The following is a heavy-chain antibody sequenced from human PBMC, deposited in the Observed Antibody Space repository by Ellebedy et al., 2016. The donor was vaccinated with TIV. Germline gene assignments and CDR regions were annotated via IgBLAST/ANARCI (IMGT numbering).Heavy chain of an antibody. V-gene: IGHV3-23*01. Sequence: PGGSLRLSCVASGFTFSNYAMHWVRPAPAQGLEWVSGISVSAYSTYYADSVKGRFTISRDNSKNSLYLQMNSLGAEERAGYYCARGKILEWYFDYWGQGARVTVSS. CDR3: ARGKILEWYFDY. CDR1: GFTFSNYA. CDR2: ISVSAYST. J-gene: IGHJ4*02. D-gene: IGHD3-3*01.